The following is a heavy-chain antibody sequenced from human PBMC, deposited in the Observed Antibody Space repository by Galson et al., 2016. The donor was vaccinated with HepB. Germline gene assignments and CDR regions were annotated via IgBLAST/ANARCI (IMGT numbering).Heavy chain of an antibody. CDR3: AKDRGFGGELHP. CDR2: ISADGKTQ. CDR1: GFIFSSNG. Sequence: LRLSCATSGFIFSSNGMHWVRQAPGRGLEWVAGISADGKTQFYGASVKGRFSISRDNSNKTVFLQMNGLRPEDTALYYCAKDRGFGGELHPWGQGTLVVVSS. D-gene: IGHD3-10*01. J-gene: IGHJ5*02. V-gene: IGHV3-30*18.